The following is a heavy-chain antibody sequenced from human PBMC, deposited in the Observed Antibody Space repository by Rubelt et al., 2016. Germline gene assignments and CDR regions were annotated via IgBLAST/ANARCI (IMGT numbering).Heavy chain of an antibody. D-gene: IGHD3-10*01. CDR3: ARVGFYYDSGSYVD. CDR1: GYTFTSYY. J-gene: IGHJ4*02. CDR2: INPSGGST. Sequence: QVQLVQSGAEVKKPGASVKVSCKASGYTFTSYYMHWVRQAPGQGLEWMGIINPSGGSTTYAHKFQGRVTRTRDTSTSTVYMDLSSLRCEDTAVYYCARVGFYYDSGSYVDWGQGTLVTVSS. V-gene: IGHV1-46*01.